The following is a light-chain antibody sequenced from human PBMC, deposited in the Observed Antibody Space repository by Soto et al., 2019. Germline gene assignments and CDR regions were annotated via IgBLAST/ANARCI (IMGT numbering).Light chain of an antibody. J-gene: IGKJ5*01. Sequence: ETLMTQSPDTLSVSPGERATLSCRASQSFSISLAGYHEKPGRAPRLLIYGASTRATGIPARFSGSGSGTEFTLTIGSLQSEDFAVYYCQQYNNWPPITFGQGTRLAI. CDR2: GAS. CDR3: QQYNNWPPIT. V-gene: IGKV3-15*01. CDR1: QSFSIS.